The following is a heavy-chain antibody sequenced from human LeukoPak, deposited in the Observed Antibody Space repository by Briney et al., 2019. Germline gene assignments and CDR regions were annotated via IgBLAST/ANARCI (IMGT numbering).Heavy chain of an antibody. D-gene: IGHD3-10*01. CDR1: GGSISSSSYY. Sequence: SETLSLTCTVSGGSISSSSYYWGWIRQPPGKGLEWIGSIYYSGSTYYNPSLKSRVTISVDTSKNQFSLKLSSVTAADTAVYYCARAYYYGSGSYGLDYWGQGTLVTVSS. CDR2: IYYSGST. CDR3: ARAYYYGSGSYGLDY. V-gene: IGHV4-39*07. J-gene: IGHJ4*02.